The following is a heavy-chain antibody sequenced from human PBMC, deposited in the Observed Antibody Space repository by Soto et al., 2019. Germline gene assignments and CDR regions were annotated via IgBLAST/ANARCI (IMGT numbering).Heavy chain of an antibody. D-gene: IGHD6-13*01. CDR3: AREQYSSSWYFDY. J-gene: IGHJ4*02. CDR2: IYYSGST. Sequence: PSETLSLTCTVSGGSISSYYWSWIRQPPGKGLEWIGYIYYSGSTNYNPSLKSRVTISVDTSKNQFSLELSSVTAADTAVYYCAREQYSSSWYFDYWGQGTLVTVSS. V-gene: IGHV4-59*01. CDR1: GGSISSYY.